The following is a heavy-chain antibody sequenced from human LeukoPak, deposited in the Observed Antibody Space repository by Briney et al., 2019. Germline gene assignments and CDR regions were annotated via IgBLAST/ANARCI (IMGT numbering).Heavy chain of an antibody. CDR1: GGSFSGYY. J-gene: IGHJ4*02. V-gene: IGHV4-34*01. CDR3: ARGRYYYDSSGYYYGY. CDR2: INHSVST. Sequence: SETLSLTCAVYGGSFSGYYWSWIRQPPGKGLEWIGEINHSVSTNYNPSLKSRVTISVDTSKNQFSLKLSSVTAADTAVYYCARGRYYYDSSGYYYGYWGQGTLVTVSS. D-gene: IGHD3-22*01.